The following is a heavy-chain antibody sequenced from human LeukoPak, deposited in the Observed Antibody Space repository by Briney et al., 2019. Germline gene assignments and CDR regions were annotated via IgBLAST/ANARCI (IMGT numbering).Heavy chain of an antibody. Sequence: PSETLSLTCAVYGGSLNGHYWSWIRQPPGKGLEWIGESSDSGGTKFNPSLKSRVTISADTSKNQFSLKLSSVTAADTAVYYCARLSNGRYDFWSVPRGDIWGQGTMVTVSS. CDR2: SSDSGGT. J-gene: IGHJ3*02. D-gene: IGHD3-3*01. V-gene: IGHV4-34*01. CDR1: GGSLNGHY. CDR3: ARLSNGRYDFWSVPRGDI.